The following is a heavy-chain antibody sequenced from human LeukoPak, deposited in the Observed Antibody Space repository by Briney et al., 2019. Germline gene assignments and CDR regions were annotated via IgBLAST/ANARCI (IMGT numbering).Heavy chain of an antibody. D-gene: IGHD6-19*01. CDR3: ARRAVAGPSFDY. CDR2: IIPILGIA. J-gene: IGHJ4*02. V-gene: IGHV1-69*04. Sequence: ASVKVSCKASGGTFSSYAISWVRQAPGQGLEWMGRIIPILGIANYAQKFQGRVTITADKSTSTAYMELSSLRSEDTAVYYCARRAVAGPSFDYWGQRTLVTVSS. CDR1: GGTFSSYA.